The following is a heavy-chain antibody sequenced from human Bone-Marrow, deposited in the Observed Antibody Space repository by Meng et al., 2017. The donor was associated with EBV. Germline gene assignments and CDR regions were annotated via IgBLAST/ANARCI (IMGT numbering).Heavy chain of an antibody. CDR3: AASPGWWRLDY. D-gene: IGHD6-19*01. Sequence: QLQQQEPGPGLWTPSGTLSLTCAVSGASISSGYWWTWVRQPPGKGLEWIGEVSHSGSTNYNPSLKSRVTISLDKSENQFFLKVTSVTAADTAVYYCAASPGWWRLDYWGQGTLVTVSS. CDR2: VSHSGST. V-gene: IGHV4-4*02. J-gene: IGHJ4*02. CDR1: GASISSGYW.